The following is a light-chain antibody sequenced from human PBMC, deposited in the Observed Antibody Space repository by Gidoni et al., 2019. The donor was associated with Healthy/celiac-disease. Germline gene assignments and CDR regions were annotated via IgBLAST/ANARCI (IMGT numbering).Light chain of an antibody. J-gene: IGKJ1*01. Sequence: DIQITQSPSTLSASVGDRVTITCRASQSISSWLDWYQQKPGKAPKLLIYKASSLESGVPSRFSGSGSGTEFTLTISSLQPDDFATYYCQQYNSYSGTFGQXTKVEIK. CDR3: QQYNSYSGT. V-gene: IGKV1-5*03. CDR2: KAS. CDR1: QSISSW.